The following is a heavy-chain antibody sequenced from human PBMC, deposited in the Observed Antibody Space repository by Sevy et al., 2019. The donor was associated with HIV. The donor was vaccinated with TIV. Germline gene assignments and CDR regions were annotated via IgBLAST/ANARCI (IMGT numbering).Heavy chain of an antibody. CDR2: IKQDGSEK. CDR3: ARERGISFIVGATTGAFDI. V-gene: IGHV3-7*01. D-gene: IGHD1-26*01. Sequence: GESLKISCAASGFTFSSYWMSWVRQAPGKGLEWVANIKQDGSEKYYVDSVKGRFTISRDNAKNSLYLQMNSLRAEDTAVYYCARERGISFIVGATTGAFDIWGQGTTVTVSS. CDR1: GFTFSSYW. J-gene: IGHJ3*02.